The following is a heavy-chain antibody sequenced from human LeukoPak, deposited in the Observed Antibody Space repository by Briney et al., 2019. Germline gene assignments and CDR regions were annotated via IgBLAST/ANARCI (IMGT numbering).Heavy chain of an antibody. J-gene: IGHJ6*03. D-gene: IGHD6-6*01. CDR2: IYSGGST. CDR1: GFTVSSNY. V-gene: IGHV3-53*01. CDR3: ARDWGVSARPGYMDV. Sequence: GGSLRLSCAASGFTVSSNYMSWVRQAPGKGLEWVSVIYSGGSTYYADSVKGRFTISRDNSKNTLYLQMNSLRAEDTAVYYCARDWGVSARPGYMDVWGKGTTVTVSS.